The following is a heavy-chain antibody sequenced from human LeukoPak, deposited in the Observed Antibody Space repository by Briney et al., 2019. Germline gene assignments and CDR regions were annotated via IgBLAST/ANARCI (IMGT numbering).Heavy chain of an antibody. CDR2: IIPILGIA. J-gene: IGHJ4*02. D-gene: IGHD4-17*01. CDR1: GGTFSSYT. V-gene: IGHV1-69*02. CDR3: ARGGTTHYFDY. Sequence: VASVKVSCKASGGTFSSYTISWVRQAPGQGLEWMGRIIPILGIANYAQKFQGRVTITEDKSTSTAYMELSSLRSEDTAVYYCARGGTTHYFDYWGQGTLVTVSS.